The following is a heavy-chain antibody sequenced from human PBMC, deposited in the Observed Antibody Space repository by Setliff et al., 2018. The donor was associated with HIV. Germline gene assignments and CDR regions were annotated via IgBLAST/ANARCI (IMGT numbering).Heavy chain of an antibody. CDR1: GDIFTSYY. J-gene: IGHJ4*02. V-gene: IGHV1-46*01. D-gene: IGHD3-9*01. CDR3: ARQDIPTGYYLFDY. Sequence: ASVKVSCKASGDIFTSYYMHWVRQAPGQGPEWMGVINPSGGSTIYAQKFQGRVTMTRDTSTSTVYMQLSTLRSEDTAVYYCARQDIPTGYYLFDYWGQGTQVTVSS. CDR2: INPSGGST.